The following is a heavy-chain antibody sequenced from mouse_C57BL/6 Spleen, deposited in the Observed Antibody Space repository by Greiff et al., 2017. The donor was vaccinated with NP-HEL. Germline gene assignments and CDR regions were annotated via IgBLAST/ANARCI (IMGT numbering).Heavy chain of an antibody. J-gene: IGHJ4*01. V-gene: IGHV5-9-1*02. CDR3: TRDHDYDAYYAMDY. D-gene: IGHD2-4*01. Sequence: EVKLMESGEGLVKPGGSLKLSCAASGFTFSSYAMSWVRQTPEKRLEWVAYISSGGDYIYYADTVKGRFTISRDNARNTLYLQMSSLKSEDTAMYYCTRDHDYDAYYAMDYWGQGTSVTVSS. CDR1: GFTFSSYA. CDR2: ISSGGDYI.